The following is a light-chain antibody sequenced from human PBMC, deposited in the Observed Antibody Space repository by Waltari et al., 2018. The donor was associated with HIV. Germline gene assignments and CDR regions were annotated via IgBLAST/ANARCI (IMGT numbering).Light chain of an antibody. CDR1: TTDVSSSNL. V-gene: IGLV2-23*02. J-gene: IGLJ2*01. CDR3: CSYASSGTFVV. Sequence: QSALTQPASVSGSPGQSITISCTGITTDVSSSNLVSWYQHHPGKAPKRMIFEVDKRPSGFSNRFSGSKAGNTASLTISWLQAEDEADYYCCSYASSGTFVVFGGGTNLTVL. CDR2: EVD.